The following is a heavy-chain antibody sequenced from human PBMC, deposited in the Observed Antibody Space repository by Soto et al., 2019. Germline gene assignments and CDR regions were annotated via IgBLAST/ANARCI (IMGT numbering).Heavy chain of an antibody. CDR1: GYTFSDYY. V-gene: IGHV1-2*02. CDR2: INPNSGNT. CDR3: ARDIRGYSNWFDP. D-gene: IGHD3-22*01. J-gene: IGHJ5*02. Sequence: QVQVEQSGAEVKKPGASVKVSCKTSGYTFSDYYMHWVRQAPGQGLEWMGWINPNSGNTDYAQKLRGRVTMTRDTSITTAYMELTSLRSDDTAIYYCARDIRGYSNWFDPWGQGTLVTVSS.